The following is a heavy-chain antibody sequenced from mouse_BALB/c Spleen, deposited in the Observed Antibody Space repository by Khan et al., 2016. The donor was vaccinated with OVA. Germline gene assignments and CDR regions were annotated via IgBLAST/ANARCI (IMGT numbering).Heavy chain of an antibody. CDR1: GYTFTNYG. D-gene: IGHD2-4*01. CDR3: ARRISYYAMDY. V-gene: IGHV9-3-1*01. Sequence: QIQLVQSGPELKKPGETVKISCKASGYTFTNYGMNWVKQAPGKGLKWMGWINTYTGEPTCADDFKGRFAFSLETSASTAYLQINNLKNEDTDTXFCARRISYYAMDYWGQGTSVTVSS. J-gene: IGHJ4*01. CDR2: INTYTGEP.